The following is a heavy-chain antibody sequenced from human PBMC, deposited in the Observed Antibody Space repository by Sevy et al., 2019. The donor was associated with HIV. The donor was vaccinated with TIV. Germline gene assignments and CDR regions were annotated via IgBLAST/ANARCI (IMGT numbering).Heavy chain of an antibody. D-gene: IGHD3-10*01. CDR3: YGSGKPLDGGAFDI. CDR2: IKQDGSEK. J-gene: IGHJ3*02. CDR1: GFTFSSYW. V-gene: IGHV3-7*01. Sequence: GGSLRLSCAASGFTFSSYWMSWVRQAPGKGLEWVANIKQDGSEKYYVDSVKGRFTISRDNAKNSLYLQMNSLRAEDTAVYYCYGSGKPLDGGAFDIWGQGTMVTVSS.